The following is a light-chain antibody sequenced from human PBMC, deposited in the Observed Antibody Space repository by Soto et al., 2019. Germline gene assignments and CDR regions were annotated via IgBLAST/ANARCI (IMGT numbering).Light chain of an antibody. CDR2: DVS. CDR1: QNVSTW. CDR3: QQYDSYRT. Sequence: DIQMTQSPSTLSASVGDRVTITCRPSQNVSTWLAWYQQKSGKAPKLLIYDVSNLESGVPSGFSGSGSGTEFSLTIRGLQPDDFATYYCQQYDSYRTFGQGTKVDIK. V-gene: IGKV1-5*01. J-gene: IGKJ1*01.